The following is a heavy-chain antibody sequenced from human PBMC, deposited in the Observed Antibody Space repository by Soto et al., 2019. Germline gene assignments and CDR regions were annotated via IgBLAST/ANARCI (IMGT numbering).Heavy chain of an antibody. V-gene: IGHV3-23*01. CDR2: ISGSGGST. J-gene: IGHJ6*02. D-gene: IGHD2-15*01. Sequence: GGPHSVSCSAAGGTCVGYAMSCVRKKQGKGLEWVSAISGSGGSTYYADSVKGRFTISRDNSKNTLYLQMNSLRAEDTAVYYCAKGLVVADSYYYHGMDVWGQGTTVTVSS. CDR1: GGTCVGYA. CDR3: AKGLVVADSYYYHGMDV.